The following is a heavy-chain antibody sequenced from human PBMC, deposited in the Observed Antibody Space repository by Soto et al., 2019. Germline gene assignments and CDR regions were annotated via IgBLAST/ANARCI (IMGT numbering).Heavy chain of an antibody. J-gene: IGHJ4*02. CDR1: GFTFSIYP. D-gene: IGHD2-2*02. Sequence: GGSLRLSCAASGFTFSIYPMSWVRQAPGKGMEWVSAISGSGGSTYYADYVKGRFNISRDNTKNTLNLQMNSLRAEDTAVYYCAKAYQGCSSTSCYTTFDYWGQGTLVTVSS. CDR2: ISGSGGST. V-gene: IGHV3-23*01. CDR3: AKAYQGCSSTSCYTTFDY.